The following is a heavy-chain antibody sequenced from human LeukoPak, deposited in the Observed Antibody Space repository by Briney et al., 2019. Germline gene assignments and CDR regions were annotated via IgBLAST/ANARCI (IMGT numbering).Heavy chain of an antibody. Sequence: GGSLRLSCAAYGSTFSSYAMHWVRRAPGKGLEWVAVISYDGSNKYYADSVKGRFTISRDNSKNTLYLQMNSLRAEDTAVYYCARYQGGITMIVVAIDAFDIWGQGTMVTVSS. CDR3: ARYQGGITMIVVAIDAFDI. V-gene: IGHV3-30*04. CDR2: ISYDGSNK. CDR1: GSTFSSYA. D-gene: IGHD3-22*01. J-gene: IGHJ3*02.